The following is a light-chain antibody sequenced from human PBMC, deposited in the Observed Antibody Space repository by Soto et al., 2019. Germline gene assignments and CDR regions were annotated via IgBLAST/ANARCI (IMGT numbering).Light chain of an antibody. CDR3: QQSYTTPPIT. J-gene: IGKJ5*01. V-gene: IGKV1-39*01. CDR1: QSISSW. Sequence: DIQMTQSPSTLSASVGDRVTITCRASQSISSWVAWYQQKPGKAPKLLIYGASSLQSGVPARFSGSGSGTDFTLTISSLHPEDFATYYCQQSYTTPPITFGQGTRLENK. CDR2: GAS.